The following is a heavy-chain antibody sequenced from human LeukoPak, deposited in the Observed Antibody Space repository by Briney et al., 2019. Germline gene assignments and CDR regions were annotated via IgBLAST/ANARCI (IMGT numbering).Heavy chain of an antibody. J-gene: IGHJ1*01. D-gene: IGHD2-15*01. CDR2: ISSSSTTI. V-gene: IGHV3-48*01. CDR1: GFTFSSYN. CDR3: ARDENAYCSGGSCSYFQH. Sequence: GGSLRLSCAASGFTFSSYNMNWVRQAPGKGLEWVSYISSSSTTIYYADSVKGRFTISRDSAKNSLYLQMNSLRGEDTAVYYCARDENAYCSGGSCSYFQHWGQGTLVTVSS.